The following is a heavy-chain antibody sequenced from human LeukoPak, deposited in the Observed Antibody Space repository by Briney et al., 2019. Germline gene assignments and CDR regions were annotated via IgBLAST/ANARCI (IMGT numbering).Heavy chain of an antibody. V-gene: IGHV3-30-3*01. CDR1: GFTFSSYA. Sequence: GGSLRLSCAASGFTFSSYAMHWVRQAPGKGLEWVAVFSYDGSNKYYADSVKGRFTISRDNSKNTLYLQMNSLRAEDTAVYYCARDSAPALEMATNFDYWGQGTLVTVSS. CDR3: ARDSAPALEMATNFDY. CDR2: FSYDGSNK. J-gene: IGHJ4*02. D-gene: IGHD5-24*01.